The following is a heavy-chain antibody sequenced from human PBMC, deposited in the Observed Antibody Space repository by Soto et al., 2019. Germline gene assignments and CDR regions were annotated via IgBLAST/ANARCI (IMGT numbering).Heavy chain of an antibody. J-gene: IGHJ4*02. Sequence: EVQLLESGGGLVQPGGSLRLSCAVSAFTYSSHAMSWVRQAPGKGLEWVSGISGSGGSTYYADSVKGRFTISRDNSKNTLYLQMNSLIADDTAVYYCAKGPSRGWRNFDYWGQGTLVTVSS. V-gene: IGHV3-23*01. CDR1: AFTYSSHA. CDR3: AKGPSRGWRNFDY. CDR2: ISGSGGST. D-gene: IGHD6-19*01.